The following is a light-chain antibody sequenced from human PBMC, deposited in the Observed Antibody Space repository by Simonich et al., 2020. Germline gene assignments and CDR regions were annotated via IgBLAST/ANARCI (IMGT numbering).Light chain of an antibody. Sequence: QSALTQPASVSGSPGHSITISCTGTSSDVGGYNYVSWYQQHPGKAPKLMIYDVRKRPSGVSNRFSGSKSGNTASLTISGLQAEDEADYYCSSYTSSSTWVFGGGTKLTVL. CDR3: SSYTSSSTWV. CDR2: DVR. J-gene: IGLJ3*02. CDR1: SSDVGGYNY. V-gene: IGLV2-14*01.